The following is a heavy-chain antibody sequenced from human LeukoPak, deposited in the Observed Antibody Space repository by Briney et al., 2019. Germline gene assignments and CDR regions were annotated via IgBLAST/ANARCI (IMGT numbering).Heavy chain of an antibody. CDR2: INPNSGGT. J-gene: IGHJ4*02. V-gene: IGHV1-2*02. D-gene: IGHD2-8*01. CDR3: ASMNGY. CDR1: GYTFTGYY. Sequence: APVKVSCKASGYTFTGYYINWVRQAPGQGLEWMGWINPNSGGTNYAQNFQDRVTMTRDTSISTAYMELSGLESDDTAVYYCASMNGYWGQGTLVTVSS.